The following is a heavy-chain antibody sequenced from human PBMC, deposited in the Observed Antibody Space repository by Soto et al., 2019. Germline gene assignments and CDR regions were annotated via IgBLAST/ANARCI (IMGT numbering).Heavy chain of an antibody. CDR2: IIPIFGTA. Sequence: SVKVSCKASGGTFSSYAISWVRQAPGQGLEWMGGIIPIFGTANYAQKFQGRVTITADESTSTAYVELSSLRSEDTAVYYCARGRGGGDAVFDYWGQGTLVTVSS. CDR3: ARGRGGGDAVFDY. V-gene: IGHV1-69*13. J-gene: IGHJ4*02. D-gene: IGHD2-21*02. CDR1: GGTFSSYA.